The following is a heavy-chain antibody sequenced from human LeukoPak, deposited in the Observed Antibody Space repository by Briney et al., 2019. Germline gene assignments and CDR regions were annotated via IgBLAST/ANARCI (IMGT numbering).Heavy chain of an antibody. J-gene: IGHJ6*03. CDR3: ARDRGSSGWYLPPYYYYYYMDV. CDR1: GGSISSYY. V-gene: IGHV4-4*07. D-gene: IGHD6-19*01. Sequence: PSETLSLTCTVSGGSISSYYWSWIRQPAGKGLEWIGRIYTSGSTNYNPSLKSRVTMSVDTSKNQFSLKLSSVTAADTAVYYCARDRGSSGWYLPPYYYYYYMDVWGKGTTVTVSS. CDR2: IYTSGST.